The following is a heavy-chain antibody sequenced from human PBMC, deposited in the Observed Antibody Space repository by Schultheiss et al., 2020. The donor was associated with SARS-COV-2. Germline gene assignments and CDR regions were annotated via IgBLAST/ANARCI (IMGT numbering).Heavy chain of an antibody. D-gene: IGHD5-12*01. J-gene: IGHJ6*02. V-gene: IGHV3-30*03. CDR3: ARGVDGYDPYGMDV. Sequence: GGSLRLSCAASGFTFSSYGMHWVRQAPGKGLEWVAVISYDGSNKYYADSVKGRFTISRDNSKNTLYLQMSSLRAEDTAVYYCARGVDGYDPYGMDVWGQGTTVTVSS. CDR1: GFTFSSYG. CDR2: ISYDGSNK.